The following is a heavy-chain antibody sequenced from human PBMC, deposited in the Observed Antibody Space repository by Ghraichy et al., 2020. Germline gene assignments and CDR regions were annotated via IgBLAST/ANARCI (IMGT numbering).Heavy chain of an antibody. CDR1: GGSISSGVY. D-gene: IGHD6-19*01. V-gene: IGHV4-31*01. Sequence: SETLSLTCTVSGGSISSGVYWSWIRQHPGKGLEWIGYIYSSGSAYYNPSLKSLVTISVDTSKNQFSLRLSSVTAADTAVYYCARDDYSSGWHYMDVWGKGTTVTVSS. CDR2: IYSSGSA. CDR3: ARDDYSSGWHYMDV. J-gene: IGHJ6*03.